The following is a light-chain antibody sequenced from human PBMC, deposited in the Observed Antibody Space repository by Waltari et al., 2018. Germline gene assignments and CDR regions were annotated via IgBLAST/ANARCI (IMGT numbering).Light chain of an antibody. CDR1: QSVLYSSNNRNY. CDR2: WAS. Sequence: DIVMTQSPDSLAVSLGERATINCKSSQSVLYSSNNRNYLTWFQQKPGQPPKGLISWASTRGSGVPDRFSGSGSWTDFTLTISSLQAEDVAIYYCQQYLRTPPTFGQGTKLEIK. V-gene: IGKV4-1*01. J-gene: IGKJ2*01. CDR3: QQYLRTPPT.